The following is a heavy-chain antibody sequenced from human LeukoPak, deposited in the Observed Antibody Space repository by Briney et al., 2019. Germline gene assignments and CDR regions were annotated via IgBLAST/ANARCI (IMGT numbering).Heavy chain of an antibody. V-gene: IGHV3-21*01. D-gene: IGHD6-19*01. CDR1: GFTFSSYS. J-gene: IGHJ4*02. CDR2: ISSSSSYI. Sequence: GGSPRLSCAASGFTFSSYSMNWVRQAPGKGLEWVSSISSSSSYIYYADSVKGRFTISRDNAKNSLYLQMNSLRAEDTAVYYCARDSPNRYSSGPGLDYWGQGTLVTVSS. CDR3: ARDSPNRYSSGPGLDY.